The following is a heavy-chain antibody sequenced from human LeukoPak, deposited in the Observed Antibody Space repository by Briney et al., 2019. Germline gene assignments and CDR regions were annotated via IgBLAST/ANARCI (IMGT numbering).Heavy chain of an antibody. D-gene: IGHD1/OR15-1a*01. Sequence: GGSLRLSCAASGFTVSSNYMSWVRQAPGKGLEWVSVIYSGGSTYYADSVKGRFTISRDNSKNTLYLQMNSLRAEDTAVYYCARENTDKGCVDVWGQGTTVTVSS. CDR1: GFTVSSNY. CDR3: ARENTDKGCVDV. J-gene: IGHJ6*02. CDR2: IYSGGST. V-gene: IGHV3-53*01.